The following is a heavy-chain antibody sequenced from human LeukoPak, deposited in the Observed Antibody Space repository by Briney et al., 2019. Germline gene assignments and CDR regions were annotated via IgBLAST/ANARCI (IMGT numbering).Heavy chain of an antibody. CDR3: ARDLAWGAFDY. J-gene: IGHJ4*02. CDR1: GFTFSNHG. D-gene: IGHD7-27*01. V-gene: IGHV3-23*01. CDR2: VSPPGGGT. Sequence: GGSLRLSCAASGFTFSNHGMNWVRQAPGKGLEWLSGVSPPGGGTYYADSVKGRFSISRDDSKNTLSLQMNSLRVEDTAVYYCARDLAWGAFDYWGQGTLVTVSS.